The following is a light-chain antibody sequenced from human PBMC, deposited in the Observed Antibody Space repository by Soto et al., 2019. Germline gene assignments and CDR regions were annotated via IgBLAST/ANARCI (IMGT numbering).Light chain of an antibody. V-gene: IGKV1-33*01. Sequence: DIQMTHSPSSLSASVGDRVTITCHASQDISNYLNWYQQKPGKAPKLLIYDASNLETGVPSRFSGSGSGTDFTFTISSLQPEDIATYYCQQYDNLPRLTFGGGTKVDI. CDR3: QQYDNLPRLT. CDR1: QDISNY. J-gene: IGKJ4*01. CDR2: DAS.